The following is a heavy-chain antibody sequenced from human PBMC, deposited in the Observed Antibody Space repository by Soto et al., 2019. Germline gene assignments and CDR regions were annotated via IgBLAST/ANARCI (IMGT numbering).Heavy chain of an antibody. J-gene: IGHJ4*02. Sequence: ASVKVSCKASGYTFTSYGISWVRQAPGQGLEWMGWISAYNGNTNYAQKLQGRVTMTTDTSTSTAYMELRSLRSDDTAVYYCARAAFDYVWGSGPYFDYWGQGTLVTVSS. CDR3: ARAAFDYVWGSGPYFDY. D-gene: IGHD3-16*01. CDR1: GYTFTSYG. V-gene: IGHV1-18*01. CDR2: ISAYNGNT.